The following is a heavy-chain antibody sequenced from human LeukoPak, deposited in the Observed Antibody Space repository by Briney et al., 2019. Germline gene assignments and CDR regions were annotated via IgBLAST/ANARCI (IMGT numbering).Heavy chain of an antibody. CDR1: GGSFSGYY. CDR2: INHSGST. J-gene: IGHJ6*03. V-gene: IGHV4-34*01. Sequence: SETLSLTCAVYGGSFSGYYWSWIRLPPGKGLEWIGEINHSGSTNYNPSLKSRVTISVDTSKNQFSLKLSSVTAADTAVYYCATSYSSGWYAGYYYYMDVWGKGTTVTVSS. D-gene: IGHD6-19*01. CDR3: ATSYSSGWYAGYYYYMDV.